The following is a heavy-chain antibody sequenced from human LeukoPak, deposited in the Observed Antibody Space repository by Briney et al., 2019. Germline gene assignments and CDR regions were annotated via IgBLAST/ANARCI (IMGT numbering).Heavy chain of an antibody. CDR3: ARDLYGDYAYFDY. J-gene: IGHJ4*02. CDR2: INAGNGKT. V-gene: IGHV1-3*01. D-gene: IGHD4-17*01. Sequence: ASVKVSCKASGYTFTSYAMHWVCQAPGQRLEWMGWINAGNGKTKYSQKFQGRVTITRDTSASTAYMELSSLRSEDTAVYYCARDLYGDYAYFDYWGQGTLVTVSS. CDR1: GYTFTSYA.